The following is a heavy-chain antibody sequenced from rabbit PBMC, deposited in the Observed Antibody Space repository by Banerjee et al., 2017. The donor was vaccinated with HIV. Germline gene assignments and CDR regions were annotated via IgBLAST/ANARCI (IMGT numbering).Heavy chain of an antibody. V-gene: IGHV1S40*01. CDR3: ARDLAGVIGWNFNL. J-gene: IGHJ4*01. CDR2: IFAESWGSA. CDR1: GFSFSSSDY. D-gene: IGHD4-1*01. Sequence: QSLEESGGDLVKPGASLTLTCTASGFSFSSSDYMCWVRQAPGKGLEWIACIFAESWGSAYYASWVNGRFTISKTSSTTVTLQMTSLTAADTATYFCARDLAGVIGWNFNLWGPGTLVTVS.